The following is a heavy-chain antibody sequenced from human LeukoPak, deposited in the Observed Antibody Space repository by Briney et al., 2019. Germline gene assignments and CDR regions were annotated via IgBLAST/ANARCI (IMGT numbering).Heavy chain of an antibody. CDR2: IYYSGNS. D-gene: IGHD2-8*01. CDR3: ARVIVSYRYDANWFDP. Sequence: PSETLSLTCTVSGGSISGDGQYWSWIRQHPGKGLEWIGYIYYSGNSYYNPSLKSRVTISADTSENQFSLQLNSVMAADTAVYYCARVIVSYRYDANWFDPWGQGTLVTVSS. J-gene: IGHJ5*02. V-gene: IGHV4-31*03. CDR1: GGSISGDGQY.